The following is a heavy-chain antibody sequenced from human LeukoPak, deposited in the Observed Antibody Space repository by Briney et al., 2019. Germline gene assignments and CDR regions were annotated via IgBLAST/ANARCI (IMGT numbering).Heavy chain of an antibody. J-gene: IGHJ4*02. CDR1: GYTFTSYY. CDR2: ISAYNGNT. Sequence: ASVKVSCKASGYTFTSYYMHWVRQAPGQGLEWMGWISAYNGNTNYAQKLQGRVTMTTDTSTSTAYMELRSLRSDDTAVYYCARHYYDSSGYLYWGQGTLVTVSS. D-gene: IGHD3-22*01. CDR3: ARHYYDSSGYLY. V-gene: IGHV1-18*04.